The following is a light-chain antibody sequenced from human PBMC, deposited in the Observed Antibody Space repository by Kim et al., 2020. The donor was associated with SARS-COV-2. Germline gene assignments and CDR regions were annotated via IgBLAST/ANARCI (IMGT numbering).Light chain of an antibody. CDR2: DSD. J-gene: IGLJ2*01. Sequence: GQRVTISCSGSSPNSGRNAVNWYQQLPGAAPKLLIYDSDQRPSGVPDRFSGSKSGSSASLAISGLQTDDEADYYCSVWDGSLQDVLFGGGTKVTVL. CDR3: SVWDGSLQDVL. V-gene: IGLV1-44*01. CDR1: SPNSGRNA.